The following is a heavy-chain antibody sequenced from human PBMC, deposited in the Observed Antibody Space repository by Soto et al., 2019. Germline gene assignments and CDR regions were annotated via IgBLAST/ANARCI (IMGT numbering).Heavy chain of an antibody. CDR3: ARREMDFWSGYYTGEHFDY. J-gene: IGHJ4*02. CDR1: GFTFSSYA. V-gene: IGHV3-30-3*01. D-gene: IGHD3-3*01. Sequence: GGSLRLSCAASGFTFSSYAMHWVRQAPGKGLEWVAVISYDGSNKYYADSVKGRFTISRDNSKNTLYLQMNSLRAEDTVVYYCARREMDFWSGYYTGEHFDYWGQGTLVTVSS. CDR2: ISYDGSNK.